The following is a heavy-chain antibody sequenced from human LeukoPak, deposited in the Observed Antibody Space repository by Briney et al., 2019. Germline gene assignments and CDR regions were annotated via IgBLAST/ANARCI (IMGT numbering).Heavy chain of an antibody. J-gene: IGHJ4*02. CDR1: GFTFSSYN. Sequence: GGSLSLSCAASGFTFSSYNMNWVRQAPGKGLEWVSSISSSSSYIYYADSVKGRFTISSDNAKNSLYLQMNSLRAEETAIYYCARDLFDYWGQGTLVTVSS. CDR2: ISSSSSYI. CDR3: ARDLFDY. V-gene: IGHV3-21*01.